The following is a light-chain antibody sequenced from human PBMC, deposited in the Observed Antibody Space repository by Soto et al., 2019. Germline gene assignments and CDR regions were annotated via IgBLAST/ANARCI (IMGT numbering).Light chain of an antibody. V-gene: IGKV1-5*01. Sequence: DIQMTHSPSTLSASVGDRVTITCRARQSISSWLAWYQQKPGKAPKLLIYDASILESGVPSRFSGSGSGTEFTFTISSLQPDDFATYYCQQYNSYRTFGQGTKVDIK. CDR1: QSISSW. J-gene: IGKJ1*01. CDR2: DAS. CDR3: QQYNSYRT.